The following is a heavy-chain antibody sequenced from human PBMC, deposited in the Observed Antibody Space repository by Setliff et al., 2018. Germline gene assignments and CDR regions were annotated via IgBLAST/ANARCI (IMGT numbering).Heavy chain of an antibody. CDR2: ISPDSIHI. CDR3: ARSPANGGHDAFDI. J-gene: IGHJ3*02. CDR1: GFSFRTFS. D-gene: IGHD6-25*01. V-gene: IGHV3-21*01. Sequence: GGSLRLSCAASGFSFRTFSMHWVRQAPGKGLEWVSSISPDSIHIYYADSVKGRFTISRDNARDSLYLHMNSLGAEETAVYYCARSPANGGHDAFDIWGQGTMVTVSS.